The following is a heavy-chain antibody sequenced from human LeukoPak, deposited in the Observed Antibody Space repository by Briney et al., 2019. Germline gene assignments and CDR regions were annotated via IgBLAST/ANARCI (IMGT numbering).Heavy chain of an antibody. V-gene: IGHV3-23*01. J-gene: IGHJ4*02. CDR3: AKDHRIVVVMTSYFGN. CDR1: AFTPTIYA. D-gene: IGHD3-22*01. CDR2: ISGMGGRT. Sequence: SRSPACALSAFTPTIYATGWVRHAPGRGLGWVSAISGMGGRTFYADSVTGRFTIPRHNSKTTLYLQMNRLTAQPPAVYYCAKDHRIVVVMTSYFGNWGQGTLVTVSS.